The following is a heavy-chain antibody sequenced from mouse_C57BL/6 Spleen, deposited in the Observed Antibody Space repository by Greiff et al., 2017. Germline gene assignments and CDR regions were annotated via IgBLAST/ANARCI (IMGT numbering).Heavy chain of an antibody. Sequence: VQLQQSGAELVRPGASVTLSCKASGYTFTDYEMHWVKQTPVHGLEWIGAIDPETGGTAYNQKFKGKAILTADKSSSTAYMELRSLTSEDSAVYYCMRDVRRGRGRFAYWGQGTLVTVSA. V-gene: IGHV1-15*01. CDR3: MRDVRRGRGRFAY. CDR2: IDPETGGT. CDR1: GYTFTDYE. D-gene: IGHD2-14*01. J-gene: IGHJ3*01.